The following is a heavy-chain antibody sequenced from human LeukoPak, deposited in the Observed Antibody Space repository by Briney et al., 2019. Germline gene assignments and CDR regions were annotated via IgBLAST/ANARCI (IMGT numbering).Heavy chain of an antibody. Sequence: SETLSLTCTVSGGSISSGGYSWRWIRQHRGKGLEWIVYIYYSGTTYYNPSLRSRVTITVDKAKNQFSLRLSSVTAADTAVYYCARFGPPNCSGGSCLFDYWGQGTLVTVSS. CDR1: GGSISSGGYS. CDR3: ARFGPPNCSGGSCLFDY. J-gene: IGHJ4*02. V-gene: IGHV4-31*03. D-gene: IGHD2-15*01. CDR2: IYYSGTT.